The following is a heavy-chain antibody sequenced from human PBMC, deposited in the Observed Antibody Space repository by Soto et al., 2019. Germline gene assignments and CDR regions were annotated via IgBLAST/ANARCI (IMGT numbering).Heavy chain of an antibody. J-gene: IGHJ3*02. CDR2: ISAYNGNT. D-gene: IGHD3-3*01. CDR1: GYTFTSYG. Sequence: ASVKVSCKASGYTFTSYGISWVRQAPGQGLEWMGWISAYNGNTNYAQKLQGRVTMTTDTSTSTAYMELRSLRSDDTAVYYCARSPLITIFGVVILGAFGIWGQGTMVTVSS. CDR3: ARSPLITIFGVVILGAFGI. V-gene: IGHV1-18*01.